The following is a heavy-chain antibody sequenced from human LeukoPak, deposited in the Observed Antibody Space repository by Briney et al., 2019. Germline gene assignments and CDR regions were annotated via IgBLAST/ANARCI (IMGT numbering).Heavy chain of an antibody. CDR2: ISSSSSYI. CDR1: GFTFSSYS. Sequence: GGSLRLSCAASGFTFSSYSMNWVRQAPGKGLEWVSSISSSSSYIYYADSVKGRFTISKDNAKNSLYLQMNSLRAEDTAVYYCARAGDPLRSGYYFVDYWGQGTLVTVSS. J-gene: IGHJ4*02. D-gene: IGHD3-3*01. V-gene: IGHV3-21*01. CDR3: ARAGDPLRSGYYFVDY.